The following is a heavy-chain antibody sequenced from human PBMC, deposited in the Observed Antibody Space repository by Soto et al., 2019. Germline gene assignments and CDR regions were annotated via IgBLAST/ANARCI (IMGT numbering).Heavy chain of an antibody. V-gene: IGHV1-18*01. CDR3: ARDGPPTAY. CDR1: GYTFSSYH. CDR2: ISAYNGNT. J-gene: IGHJ4*02. Sequence: QVQLVQSGAEVKKPGASVKVSCKASGYTFSSYHISWVRQAPGQGLEWMGWISAYNGNTTYGQRHKGRATMTTDTPPSTAYMELRRQRSDDTAVYYCARDGPPTAYSGQGTLVTVSS.